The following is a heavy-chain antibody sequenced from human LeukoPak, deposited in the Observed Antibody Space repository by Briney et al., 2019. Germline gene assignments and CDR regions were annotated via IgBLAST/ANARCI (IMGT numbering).Heavy chain of an antibody. V-gene: IGHV3-30*18. CDR1: GFTFSSYG. CDR3: AKSPPYGSGSYFSYYYMDV. J-gene: IGHJ6*03. D-gene: IGHD3-10*01. Sequence: PGGSLRLSCAASGFTFSSYGMHWVRQAPGKGLEWVAVISYDGSNKYYADSVKGRFTISRDNSKNTLYLQMNSLRAEDTAVYYCAKSPPYGSGSYFSYYYMDVWGKGTTVTVSS. CDR2: ISYDGSNK.